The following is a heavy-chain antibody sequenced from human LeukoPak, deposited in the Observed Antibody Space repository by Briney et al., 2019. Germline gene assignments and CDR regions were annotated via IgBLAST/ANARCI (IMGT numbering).Heavy chain of an antibody. D-gene: IGHD2-2*01. Sequence: PSETLSLTCTVSGGSISSYYWSWIRQPPGKGLEWIGYIYYSGSTNYNPSLKRRATISVDTSKNQFSLKLSSVTAADTAVYYCARRPCSGYCSSTRDGWFDPWGQGTLVTVSS. CDR3: ARRPCSGYCSSTRDGWFDP. V-gene: IGHV4-59*08. J-gene: IGHJ5*02. CDR1: GGSISSYY. CDR2: IYYSGST.